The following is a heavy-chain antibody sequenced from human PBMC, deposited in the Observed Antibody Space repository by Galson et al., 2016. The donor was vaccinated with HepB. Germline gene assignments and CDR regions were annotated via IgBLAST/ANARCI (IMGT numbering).Heavy chain of an antibody. CDR2: IYDSGA. V-gene: IGHV4-61*08. J-gene: IGHJ4*02. CDR1: GGSVSSDGFY. D-gene: IGHD7-27*01. Sequence: SETLSLTCTVSGGSVSSDGFYWSWIRQPPGKGLEWIGNIYDSGANYNPSLKGRVSISVDTSKKQFSLNLNSVTAADTAVYYCARASVWGSFEYWGQGTRVTVSS. CDR3: ARASVWGSFEY.